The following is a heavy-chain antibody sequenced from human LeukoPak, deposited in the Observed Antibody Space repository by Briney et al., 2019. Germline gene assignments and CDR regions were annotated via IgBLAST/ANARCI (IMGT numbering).Heavy chain of an antibody. CDR1: GGSISSYY. CDR3: ARCSSGYSGYDCYWYFDL. D-gene: IGHD5-12*01. V-gene: IGHV4-59*08. Sequence: PSETLSLTCTVSGGSISSYYWSWIRQPPGKGLEWIGYIYYSGSTNYNPSLKSRVTISVDTSKNQFSLKLSSVTAADTAVYYCARCSSGYSGYDCYWYFDLWGRGTLVTVSS. J-gene: IGHJ2*01. CDR2: IYYSGST.